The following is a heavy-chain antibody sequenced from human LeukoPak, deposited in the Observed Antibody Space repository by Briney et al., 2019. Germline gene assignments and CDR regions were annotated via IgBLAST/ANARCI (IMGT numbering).Heavy chain of an antibody. CDR3: ARVGRYGLLDY. J-gene: IGHJ4*02. D-gene: IGHD5-18*01. Sequence: KPSETLSLTCTVSGGSISSYYWTWIRQPPGKGLEWIGYIYYSGSTNYNPSLRSRVTISVDTSKNQFSLKVSSVAAADTAVYYCARVGRYGLLDYWGQGTLVTVSS. CDR2: IYYSGST. CDR1: GGSISSYY. V-gene: IGHV4-59*01.